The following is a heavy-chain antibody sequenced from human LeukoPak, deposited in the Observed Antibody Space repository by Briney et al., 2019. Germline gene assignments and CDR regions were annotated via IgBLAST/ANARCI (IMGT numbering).Heavy chain of an antibody. V-gene: IGHV4-30-4*07. J-gene: IGHJ5*02. CDR1: GGSISSGGYS. D-gene: IGHD3-10*01. CDR3: ARVGFGVTPWFDP. Sequence: PSETLSLTCAVSGGSISSGGYSWSWIRQPPGKGLEWIGYIYYSGSTYYNPSLKSRVTISVDTSKNQFSLKLSSVTAADTAVYYCARVGFGVTPWFDPWGQGTLVTVSS. CDR2: IYYSGST.